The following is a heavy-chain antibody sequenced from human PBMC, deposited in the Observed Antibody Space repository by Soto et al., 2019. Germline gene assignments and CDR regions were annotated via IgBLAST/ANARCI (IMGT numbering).Heavy chain of an antibody. CDR3: ATATAEYRAY. V-gene: IGHV3-21*01. CDR1: GFTFTAFC. Sequence: PGGALRLSCAGSGFTFTAFCMNWVRQDPGKGLEWVSSITSSGSYIFYAHSVKGRFTISRDSAKNSLFLQMNSLRVEETAVYYCATATAEYRAYWRQGTLVTLS. D-gene: IGHD2-2*01. J-gene: IGHJ4*02. CDR2: ITSSGSYI.